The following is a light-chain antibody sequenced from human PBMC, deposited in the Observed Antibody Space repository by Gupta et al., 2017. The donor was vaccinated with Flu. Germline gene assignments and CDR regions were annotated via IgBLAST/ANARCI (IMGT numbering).Light chain of an antibody. J-gene: IGLJ2*01. Sequence: QSALTQPGSDSGSPGQSITISCSGTNNDVGSYNRVSWYQQYPGKAPKILIYEVTKRPSEVSNRFSGSKSGNTASLTISVLQAEDDADYYCCSFASPYTWIFGGGTTVTVL. CDR2: EVT. CDR3: CSFASPYTWI. CDR1: NNDVGSYNR. V-gene: IGLV2-23*02.